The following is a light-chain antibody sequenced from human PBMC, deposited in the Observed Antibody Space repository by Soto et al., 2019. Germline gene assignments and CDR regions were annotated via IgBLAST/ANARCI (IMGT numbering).Light chain of an antibody. CDR3: SSYTSANTLL. J-gene: IGLJ1*01. CDR1: SGDIGAFKY. Sequence: QSALTQPASVSGCPGQSITISCTGTSGDIGAFKYVSWYQQEPGNAPKLLIYEVSRRPSGISNRFSGSRSGNTASLTISGLQAEDETDYYCSSYTSANTLLFGTGTKVTVL. CDR2: EVS. V-gene: IGLV2-14*01.